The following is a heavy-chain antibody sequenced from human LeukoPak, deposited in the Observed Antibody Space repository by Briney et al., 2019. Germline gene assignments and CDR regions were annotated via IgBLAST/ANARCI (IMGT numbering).Heavy chain of an antibody. D-gene: IGHD6-13*01. CDR1: GFTFSSYA. CDR3: AREGVAAALDI. J-gene: IGHJ3*02. CDR2: ISYDGSNK. Sequence: PGGSLRLSCAASGFTFSSYAMHWVRQAPGKGLEWVAVISYDGSNKYYADSVKGRFTISRDNSKNTLYLQMNSLRAEDTAVYYCAREGVAAALDIWGQGTMVTVSS. V-gene: IGHV3-30-3*01.